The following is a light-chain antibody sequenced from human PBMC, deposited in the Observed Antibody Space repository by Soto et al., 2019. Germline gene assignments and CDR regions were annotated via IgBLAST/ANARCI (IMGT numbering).Light chain of an antibody. Sequence: DIQMTQSPYTLSASVGGRVTITCRASQNINRWLAWYQQKPGEAPKLLITDSSSLNRGAPSRFSGSGSETEFSLSITGLQPDDFATYYSLQYNSYPWTCGHGTKVEI. V-gene: IGKV1-5*01. J-gene: IGKJ1*01. CDR3: LQYNSYPWT. CDR1: QNINRW. CDR2: DSS.